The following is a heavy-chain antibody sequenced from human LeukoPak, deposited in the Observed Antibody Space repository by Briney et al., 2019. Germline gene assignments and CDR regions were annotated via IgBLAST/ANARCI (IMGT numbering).Heavy chain of an antibody. J-gene: IGHJ4*02. D-gene: IGHD6-13*01. CDR2: FYHSGSP. Sequence: SETLSLTCNVSGYSIIRGYYWGWIRQPPGKGLEWIGSFYHSGSPYYNPSLKTRVTISLDTSKNQFFLKLNSVTAADTAVYYCMRDETDYSIAAYGSIDCWGQGTLVTVSS. V-gene: IGHV4-38-2*02. CDR3: MRDETDYSIAAYGSIDC. CDR1: GYSIIRGYY.